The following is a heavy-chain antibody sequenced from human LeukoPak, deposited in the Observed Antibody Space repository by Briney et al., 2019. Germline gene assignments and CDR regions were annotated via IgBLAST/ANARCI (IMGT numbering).Heavy chain of an antibody. Sequence: ASVKVSCKASGYTFTGYYMHWVRQAPGQGLEWMGWINPNSGGTNYAQKFQGRVTMTRDTSISTAYMELSRPRSDDTAVYYCARGSTRYSSGWYSLGNWFDPWGQGTLVTVSS. CDR2: INPNSGGT. J-gene: IGHJ5*02. V-gene: IGHV1-2*02. D-gene: IGHD6-13*01. CDR1: GYTFTGYY. CDR3: ARGSTRYSSGWYSLGNWFDP.